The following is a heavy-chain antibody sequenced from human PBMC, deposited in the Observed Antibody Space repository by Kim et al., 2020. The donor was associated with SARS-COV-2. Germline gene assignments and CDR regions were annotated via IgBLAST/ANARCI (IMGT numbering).Heavy chain of an antibody. Sequence: SETLSLTCTVSGGSISSGGYYWSWIRQHPGKGLEWIGYIYYSGSTYYNPSLKSRVTISVDTSKNQFSLKLSSVTAADTAVYYCARWGGGGRYDAFDIWGQGTMVTVSS. D-gene: IGHD2-15*01. J-gene: IGHJ3*02. CDR2: IYYSGST. CDR1: GGSISSGGYY. V-gene: IGHV4-31*03. CDR3: ARWGGGGRYDAFDI.